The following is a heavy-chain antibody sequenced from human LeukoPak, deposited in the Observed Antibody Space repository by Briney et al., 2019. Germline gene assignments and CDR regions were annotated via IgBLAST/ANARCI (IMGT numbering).Heavy chain of an antibody. Sequence: GGSLRLSCAASGFTFSSYSMNWVRQALGKGLEWVSFISSRSSYIYYADSVKGRFTISRDNAKNSLYLQMNSLRAAAMAVYYCARELRSTGYYAFDCGGEGTLVTVSS. D-gene: IGHD3-22*01. J-gene: IGHJ4*02. CDR3: ARELRSTGYYAFDC. V-gene: IGHV3-21*01. CDR1: GFTFSSYS. CDR2: ISSRSSYI.